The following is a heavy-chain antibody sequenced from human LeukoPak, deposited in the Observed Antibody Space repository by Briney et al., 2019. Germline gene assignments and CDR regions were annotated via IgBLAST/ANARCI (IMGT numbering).Heavy chain of an antibody. CDR3: VRESTIEVAGSDAFDI. D-gene: IGHD6-19*01. J-gene: IGHJ3*02. CDR1: GYIFTNYD. CDR2: VNPNNGNT. Sequence: GASVKVSCKASGYIFTNYDINWVRQATGQGLEWMGWVNPNNGNTGFAQKFQGRVTMSRDTSISTAYMELRGLRSEDTAVYYCVRESTIEVAGSDAFDIWGQGTKVIVSS. V-gene: IGHV1-8*02.